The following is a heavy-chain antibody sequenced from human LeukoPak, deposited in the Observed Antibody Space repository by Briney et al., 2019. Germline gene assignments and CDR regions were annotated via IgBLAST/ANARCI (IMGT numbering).Heavy chain of an antibody. V-gene: IGHV1-8*01. CDR1: GYIFTTYD. Sequence: ASVKVSCKASGYIFTTYDSNWVRQATGQGLEWMGWMNPNSCNTGYAQKFQGRVTMTSETSISTAYMELSSLTSEDTAVYYCARATRSGDGYNDRIYYFDYWGQGALVTVSS. D-gene: IGHD5-24*01. CDR2: MNPNSCNT. J-gene: IGHJ4*02. CDR3: ARATRSGDGYNDRIYYFDY.